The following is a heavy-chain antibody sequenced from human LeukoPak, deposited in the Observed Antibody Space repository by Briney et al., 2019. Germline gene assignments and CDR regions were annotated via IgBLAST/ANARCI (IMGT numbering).Heavy chain of an antibody. CDR1: GYTFTDYY. Sequence: ASVQVSFKASGYTFTDYYIHWVRQSPGRGLESLGWINPNSVTTNYAQKFRGRVTMTRDTSISTAYMELAELTSDDTAVYYCARGHDSGYSNSLDPWGQGTLVTVSS. V-gene: IGHV1-2*02. CDR3: ARGHDSGYSNSLDP. CDR2: INPNSVTT. D-gene: IGHD3-22*01. J-gene: IGHJ5*02.